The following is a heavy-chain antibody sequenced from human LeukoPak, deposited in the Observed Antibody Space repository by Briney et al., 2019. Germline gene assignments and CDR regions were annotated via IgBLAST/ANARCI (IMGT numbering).Heavy chain of an antibody. CDR3: ASLMGEEYPLPLDY. D-gene: IGHD2-2*01. CDR1: GVSISRYY. CDR2: IYTSGST. Sequence: SETLSLTCTVSGVSISRYYWSWVRQPAGKGLEWIGRIYTSGSTNYNPSLKSRVTISVDTSKKQCSLKLSSVPDADTAVYYCASLMGEEYPLPLDYWGQGTLVTVPS. V-gene: IGHV4-4*07. J-gene: IGHJ4*02.